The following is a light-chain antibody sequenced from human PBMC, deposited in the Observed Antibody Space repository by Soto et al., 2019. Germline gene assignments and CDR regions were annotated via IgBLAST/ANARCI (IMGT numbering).Light chain of an antibody. J-gene: IGLJ2*01. V-gene: IGLV2-14*01. Sequence: QSALTQPASVSGSPGQSITISCTGTTSDVGGYKYVSWYQHHPGKAPKLMIYEVTNRPSGVSNRFSGSASGNTASLTISGLQAEDEADYYCSSYTSSNTLIFGGGTQLTVL. CDR3: SSYTSSNTLI. CDR1: TSDVGGYKY. CDR2: EVT.